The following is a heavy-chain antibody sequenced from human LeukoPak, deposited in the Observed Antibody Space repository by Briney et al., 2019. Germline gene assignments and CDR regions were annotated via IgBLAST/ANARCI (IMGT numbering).Heavy chain of an antibody. CDR1: GFTFSDYY. CDR3: ASARGSYRYCDY. D-gene: IGHD3-16*02. Sequence: AGSLRLSCAASGFTFSDYYMSWIRQAPGNGLEWVSYISSSSSYTNYEDFVKGRFTISRVNAKSSLYLQMNSLRAEDTGVYYCASARGSYRYCDYWGQGTLVTVSS. J-gene: IGHJ4*02. CDR2: ISSSSSYT. V-gene: IGHV3-11*03.